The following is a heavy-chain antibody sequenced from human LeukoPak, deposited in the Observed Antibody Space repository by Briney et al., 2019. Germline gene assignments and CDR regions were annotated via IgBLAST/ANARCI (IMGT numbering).Heavy chain of an antibody. CDR3: AKRGVVIRVILVGFHKEAYYFDS. D-gene: IGHD3-22*01. CDR1: GITLSNYA. CDR2: ISGSGGGT. Sequence: GSLGLSCAVSGITLSNYAMTWVRQAPGKGLEWVAGISGSGGGTNYADSVKGRFTISRDNSKNTLYLQMNSLRVDDTAVYFCAKRGVVIRVILVGFHKEAYYFDSWGQGALVTVSS. V-gene: IGHV3-23*01. J-gene: IGHJ4*02.